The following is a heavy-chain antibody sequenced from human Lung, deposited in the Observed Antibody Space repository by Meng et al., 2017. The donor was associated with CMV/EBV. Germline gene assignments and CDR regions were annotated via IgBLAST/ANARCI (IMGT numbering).Heavy chain of an antibody. D-gene: IGHD2-2*02. CDR3: ARGAVVVPAAIVY. CDR2: MNPNSGNT. Sequence: KASGYTLPSYDINWVRQATGQGLEWMGWMNPNSGNTGYAQKFQGRVTMTRNTSIRTAYMELSSLRSEDTAVYYCARGAVVVPAAIVYWGQGTLVTVSS. J-gene: IGHJ4*02. CDR1: GYTLPSYD. V-gene: IGHV1-8*01.